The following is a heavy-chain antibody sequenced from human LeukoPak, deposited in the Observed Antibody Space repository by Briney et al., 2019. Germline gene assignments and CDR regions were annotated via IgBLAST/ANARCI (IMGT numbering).Heavy chain of an antibody. CDR1: GFTFSSYA. V-gene: IGHV3-30-3*01. CDR2: ISYDGSNK. CDR3: AKEGFIDPV. Sequence: GGSLRLSCAASGFTFSSYAMHWVRQAPGKGLEWVAVISYDGSNKYYADSVKGRFTISRDNSKNTLYLQMNSLRAEDTAVYYCAKEGFIDPVWGQGTTVTVSS. J-gene: IGHJ6*02. D-gene: IGHD2-15*01.